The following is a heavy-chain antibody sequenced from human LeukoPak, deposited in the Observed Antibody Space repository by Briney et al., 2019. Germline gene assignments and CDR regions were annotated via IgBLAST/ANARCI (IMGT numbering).Heavy chain of an antibody. CDR3: ARYSGSYYQIYYFDY. Sequence: NPSETLSLTCTVSGGSISSYYWSWIRQPPGKGLEWIGYIYYSGSTNYNPSLKSRVTISVDTSKNQFSLKLSSVTAADTAVYYCARYSGSYYQIYYFDYWGQGTLVTVPS. CDR2: IYYSGST. V-gene: IGHV4-59*01. J-gene: IGHJ4*02. D-gene: IGHD1-26*01. CDR1: GGSISSYY.